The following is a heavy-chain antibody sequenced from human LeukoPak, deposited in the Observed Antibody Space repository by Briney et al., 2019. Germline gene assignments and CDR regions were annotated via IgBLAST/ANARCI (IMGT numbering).Heavy chain of an antibody. J-gene: IGHJ2*01. D-gene: IGHD6-13*01. Sequence: GSLRLSCAASGFTFSSYWMSWIRQPPGKGLEWIGYIYYSGNTNYDPSLKSRLTISIDTSKNQFSLKLSSVTAADTAVYYCARVYYSSSYDYWYFNLWGRGTLVTVSS. V-gene: IGHV4-59*01. CDR3: ARVYYSSSYDYWYFNL. CDR2: IYYSGNT. CDR1: GFTFSSYW.